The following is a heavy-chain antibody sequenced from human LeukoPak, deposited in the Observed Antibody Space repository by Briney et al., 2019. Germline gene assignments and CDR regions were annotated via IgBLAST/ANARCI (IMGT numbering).Heavy chain of an antibody. J-gene: IGHJ6*03. D-gene: IGHD6-19*01. V-gene: IGHV3-48*03. CDR3: AKDDRWLVRRNYYYYYMDV. CDR1: GFTFSSYE. CDR2: ISSSGSTI. Sequence: GGSLRLSCAASGFTFSSYEMNWVRQAPGKGLEWVSYISSSGSTIYYADSVKGRFTISRDNSKNTLYLQMNSLRAEDTAVYYCAKDDRWLVRRNYYYYYMDVWGKGTTVTISS.